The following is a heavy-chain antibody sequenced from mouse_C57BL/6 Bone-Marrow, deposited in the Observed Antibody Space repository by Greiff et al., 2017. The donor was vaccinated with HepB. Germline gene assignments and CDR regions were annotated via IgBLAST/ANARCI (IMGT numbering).Heavy chain of an antibody. V-gene: IGHV14-4*01. D-gene: IGHD2-4*01. CDR3: TTDDYGFAY. Sequence: EVQLQQSGAELVRPGASVKLSCTASGFNIKDDYMHCVKQRPEQGLEWIGWIYPGNGDNEYASKFQGKSTITSNTSSNTAYLQLSSLTSDDTAVYYCTTDDYGFAYWGQGTLVTVSA. J-gene: IGHJ3*01. CDR2: IYPGNGDN. CDR1: GFNIKDDY.